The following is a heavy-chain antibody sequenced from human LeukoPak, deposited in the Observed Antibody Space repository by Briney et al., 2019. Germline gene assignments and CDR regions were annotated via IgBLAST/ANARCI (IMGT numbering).Heavy chain of an antibody. D-gene: IGHD3-22*01. CDR3: ARGDRSFDAFDI. Sequence: GASVKVSCKASGYTFTGYYMHWVRQAPGQGLEWMGWMNPNSGNTGYAQKFQGRVTMTRNTSISTAYMELSSLRSEDTAVYYCARGDRSFDAFDIWGQGTMVTVSS. CDR1: GYTFTGYY. CDR2: MNPNSGNT. V-gene: IGHV1-8*02. J-gene: IGHJ3*02.